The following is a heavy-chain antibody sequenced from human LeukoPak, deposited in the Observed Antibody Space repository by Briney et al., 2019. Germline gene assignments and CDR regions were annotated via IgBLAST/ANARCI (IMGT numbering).Heavy chain of an antibody. CDR2: IIPIFGTA. V-gene: IGHV1-69*06. CDR3: ARERDGSGTQRGLDY. J-gene: IGHJ4*02. D-gene: IGHD3-10*01. Sequence: SVKVSCKASGGTFSSYAISWVRQAPGQGLEWMGGIIPIFGTANYAQKFQGRVTITADKSTSTAYMELSSLRSEDTAVYYCARERDGSGTQRGLDYWGQGTLVTVSS. CDR1: GGTFSSYA.